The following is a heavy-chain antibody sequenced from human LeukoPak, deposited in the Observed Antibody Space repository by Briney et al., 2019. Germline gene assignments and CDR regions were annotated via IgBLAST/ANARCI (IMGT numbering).Heavy chain of an antibody. CDR3: ARSGGYNY. J-gene: IGHJ4*02. CDR1: GGSFSGYY. Sequence: SETLSLTCAVYGGSFSGYYWSWIRQPPGKGLEWIGQINHSGSTNYNPSLKSRVTISVDTSNNQFSLKLSSVTAADTAVYYCARSGGYNYWGQGTLVTVSS. V-gene: IGHV4-34*01. CDR2: INHSGST. D-gene: IGHD1-26*01.